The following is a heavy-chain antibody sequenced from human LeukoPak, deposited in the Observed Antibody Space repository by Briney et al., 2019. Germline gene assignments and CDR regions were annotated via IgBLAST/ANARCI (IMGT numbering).Heavy chain of an antibody. D-gene: IGHD3-22*01. J-gene: IGHJ5*02. V-gene: IGHV1-18*01. CDR1: GYTFTSYG. Sequence: ASVKVSCKASGYTFTSYGISWVRQAPGQGLEWMGWISAYNGNTNYAQKLQGRVTMTADTSTSTAYMELRSLGSDDTAVYYCARDRSLYYYDSSGLEGFDPWGQGTLVTVSS. CDR3: ARDRSLYYYDSSGLEGFDP. CDR2: ISAYNGNT.